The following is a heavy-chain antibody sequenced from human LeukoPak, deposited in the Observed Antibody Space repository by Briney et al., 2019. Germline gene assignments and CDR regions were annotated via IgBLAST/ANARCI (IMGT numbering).Heavy chain of an antibody. CDR3: ARGELGSFDY. D-gene: IGHD7-27*01. Sequence: HPGRSLRLSCAASGFTFSSYAMHWVRQAPGKGLEWVAVISYDGSNKYYADSVKGRFTISRDNSKNTLYLQMNSLRAEDTAVYYCARGELGSFDYWGQGTLVTVSS. CDR1: GFTFSSYA. V-gene: IGHV3-30-3*01. CDR2: ISYDGSNK. J-gene: IGHJ4*02.